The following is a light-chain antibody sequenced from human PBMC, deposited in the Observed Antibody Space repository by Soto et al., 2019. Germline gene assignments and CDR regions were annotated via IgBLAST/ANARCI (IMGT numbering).Light chain of an antibody. CDR1: QSVSSSY. CDR2: GAS. J-gene: IGKJ2*01. CDR3: QLYGSSPLT. Sequence: EIVLTQSPGTLSLSPGERATLSCRASQSVSSSYLAWYQQKPGQAPRLLIYGASSRATGTPDRFSGSGSGTDFTLTISRLEPEDFAVYYCQLYGSSPLTSGQGTKLEIK. V-gene: IGKV3-20*01.